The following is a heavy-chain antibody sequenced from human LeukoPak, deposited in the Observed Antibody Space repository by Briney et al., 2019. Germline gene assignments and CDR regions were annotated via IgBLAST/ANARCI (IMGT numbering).Heavy chain of an antibody. CDR3: AKSTYYYDTFVNAFDF. V-gene: IGHV4-39*07. D-gene: IGHD3-22*01. Sequence: SETLSLTCAVSGGSVSSSHYWGWIRQPPGKGLEWIGSIYYGGSTYYNASLRSRVTTSVDTSKNQFSLKLSSVTAADTAMYYCAKSTYYYDTFVNAFDFWGQGTVVTVSS. CDR1: GGSVSSSHY. J-gene: IGHJ3*01. CDR2: IYYGGST.